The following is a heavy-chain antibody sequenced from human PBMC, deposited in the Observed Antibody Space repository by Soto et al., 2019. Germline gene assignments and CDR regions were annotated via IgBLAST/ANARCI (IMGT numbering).Heavy chain of an antibody. V-gene: IGHV3-15*07. Sequence: EVQLVDSGGGLVKPGGSLRLSCAASGFVFRNAWINWVRQAPGKGLEWVGRIKSGGATDFAALARGRFAITRDDSRNMAYMQMNNLDTEDTAVYYCTTDSYSTIIDVCFDFWGQGALVTVSS. J-gene: IGHJ4*02. CDR2: IKSGGAT. CDR1: GFVFRNAW. CDR3: TTDSYSTIIDVCFDF. D-gene: IGHD3-22*01.